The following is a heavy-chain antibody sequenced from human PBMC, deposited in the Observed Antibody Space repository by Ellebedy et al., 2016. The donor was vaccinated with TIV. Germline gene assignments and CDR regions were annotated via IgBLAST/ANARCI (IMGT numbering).Heavy chain of an antibody. CDR3: ARDTAMAADY. CDR2: ISSSSSTI. V-gene: IGHV3-48*01. J-gene: IGHJ4*02. D-gene: IGHD5-18*01. Sequence: PGGSLRLSCAASGFTFSSYSMNRVRQAPGKGLEWVSYISSSSSTIYYADSVKGRFTISRDNAKNSLYLQMNSLRAEDTAVYYCARDTAMAADYWGQGTLVTVSS. CDR1: GFTFSSYS.